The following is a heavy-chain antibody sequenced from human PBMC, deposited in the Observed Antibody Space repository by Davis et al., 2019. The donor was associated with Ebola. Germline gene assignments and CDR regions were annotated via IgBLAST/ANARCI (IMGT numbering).Heavy chain of an antibody. CDR2: IIPIFGTA. Sequence: SVKVSCKASGGTFSSYAISWVRQAPGQGLEWMGGIIPIFGTANYAQKFQGRVTMTRDTSISTAYMELSRLRSDDTAVYYCARDGYCSSTSCSHYYYGMDVWGQGTTVTVSS. CDR3: ARDGYCSSTSCSHYYYGMDV. J-gene: IGHJ6*02. D-gene: IGHD2-2*01. V-gene: IGHV1-69*05. CDR1: GGTFSSYA.